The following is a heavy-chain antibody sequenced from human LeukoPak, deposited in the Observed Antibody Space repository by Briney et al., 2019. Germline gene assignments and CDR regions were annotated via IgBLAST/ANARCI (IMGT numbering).Heavy chain of an antibody. V-gene: IGHV3-48*01. CDR3: ARAGYSSSWYGSLFYWYFDL. Sequence: PGGSLRLSCAASGFTFSSYSMNWVRQAPGKGLEWVSYISSSSSTIYYADSVKGRFTISRDNAKNSLYLQMNSLRAEDTAVYYCARAGYSSSWYGSLFYWYFDLWSRGTLVTVSS. CDR1: GFTFSSYS. D-gene: IGHD6-13*01. J-gene: IGHJ2*01. CDR2: ISSSSSTI.